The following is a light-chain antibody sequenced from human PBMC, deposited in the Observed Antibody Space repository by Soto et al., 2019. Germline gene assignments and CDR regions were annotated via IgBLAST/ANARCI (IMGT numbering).Light chain of an antibody. CDR1: QSISSW. Sequence: DIQMTQSPSTLSASVGDRVTITCRASQSISSWLAWYQEKPGKVPKLLIYKASSLKSGVPSRFSGSGSGTEFTLTISSLQPDDFANYSCQQYNSYSYTFGQGTKLEI. J-gene: IGKJ2*01. CDR2: KAS. V-gene: IGKV1-5*03. CDR3: QQYNSYSYT.